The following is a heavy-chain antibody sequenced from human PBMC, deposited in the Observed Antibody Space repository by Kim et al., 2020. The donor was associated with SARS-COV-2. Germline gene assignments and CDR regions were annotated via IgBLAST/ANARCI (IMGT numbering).Heavy chain of an antibody. CDR2: INPNSGDT. V-gene: IGHV1-2*06. D-gene: IGHD6-19*01. CDR1: GYTFTGYY. Sequence: ASVKVSCKASGYTFTGYYMHWVRQAPGQGLEWMGRINPNSGDTNYAQKFQGRVTMTRDTSISTAYMELSSLTSGDTAVYYCARGRSVAGIYWGQGTLVTV. CDR3: ARGRSVAGIY. J-gene: IGHJ4*02.